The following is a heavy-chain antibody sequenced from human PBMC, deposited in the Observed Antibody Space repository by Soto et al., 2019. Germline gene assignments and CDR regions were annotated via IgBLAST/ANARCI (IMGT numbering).Heavy chain of an antibody. V-gene: IGHV3-11*06. J-gene: IGHJ5*02. CDR2: ISSSSSYT. CDR3: ARPLDYYGSGSYYGRFDP. CDR1: GFTFSDYY. Sequence: GGSLRLSCAASGFTFSDYYMSWIRQAPGKGLEWVSYISSSSSYTNYADSVKGRFTISRDNAKNSLYLQMNSLRAEDTAVYYCARPLDYYGSGSYYGRFDPWGQGTLVTVSS. D-gene: IGHD3-10*01.